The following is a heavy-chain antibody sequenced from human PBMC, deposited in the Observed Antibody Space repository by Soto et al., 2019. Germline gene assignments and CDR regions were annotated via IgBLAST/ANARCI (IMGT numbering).Heavy chain of an antibody. CDR1: GFPFSHYW. Sequence: MQMVESGGGSVQPGGSLRLSCAASGFPFSHYWMHWVRQTPGKGLVWVSRINPAGTITNYADSVECRFTISRDNADSALFLQMNSLSAEDTAIYYCTSDTFGLRDTWGQGTLVTVSS. J-gene: IGHJ5*02. CDR2: INPAGTIT. CDR3: TSDTFGLRDT. V-gene: IGHV3-74*01. D-gene: IGHD3-16*01.